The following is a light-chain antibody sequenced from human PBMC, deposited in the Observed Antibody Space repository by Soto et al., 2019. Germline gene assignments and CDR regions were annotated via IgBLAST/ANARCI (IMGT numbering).Light chain of an antibody. CDR1: QGFRNY. CDR3: QKYNSAPKT. V-gene: IGKV1-27*01. CDR2: GAS. Sequence: DIQMTQSPSSLSASVGDRVTITCRASQGFRNYLAWYQQKPGKVPKLLIYGASTLQSGVPSRFSGSGSGTDFTLTISSLQPEDVATYYCQKYNSAPKTFGQGTKVEIK. J-gene: IGKJ1*01.